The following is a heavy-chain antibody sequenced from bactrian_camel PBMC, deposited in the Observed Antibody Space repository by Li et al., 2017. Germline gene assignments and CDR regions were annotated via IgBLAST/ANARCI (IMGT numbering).Heavy chain of an antibody. CDR2: INSGGGDT. D-gene: IGHD6*01. V-gene: IGHV3S31*01. J-gene: IGHJ4*01. Sequence: VQLVESGGGLVQPEGSLRLSCTASGFTFSTYTMTWVRQTPGKGLEWVSAINSGGGDTYYADSVKGRFTVSRDNAKNTLYLQLNSLKTEDTAMYYCAKPSPYGGSWYPPYNYWGQGTQVTVS. CDR1: GFTFSTYT. CDR3: AKPSPYGGSWYPPYNY.